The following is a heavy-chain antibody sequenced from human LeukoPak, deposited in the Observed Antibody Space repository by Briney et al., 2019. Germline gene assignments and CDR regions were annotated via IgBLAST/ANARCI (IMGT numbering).Heavy chain of an antibody. CDR1: GYTFTGYY. V-gene: IGHV1-2*06. Sequence: GASVKVSCKASGYTFTGYYMHWVRQAPGQGLEWMGRINPNSGGTNYAQKFQGRVTMTRDTSISTAYMELSRLRSDDTAVYYCARDGSYYDFWSGYYPYYYYYGMDVWGQGTTVTVSS. D-gene: IGHD3-3*01. J-gene: IGHJ6*02. CDR2: INPNSGGT. CDR3: ARDGSYYDFWSGYYPYYYYYGMDV.